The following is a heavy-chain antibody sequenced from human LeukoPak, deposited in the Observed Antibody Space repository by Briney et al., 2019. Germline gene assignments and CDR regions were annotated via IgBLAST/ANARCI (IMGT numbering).Heavy chain of an antibody. D-gene: IGHD2-15*01. CDR2: ISGGGGST. Sequence: GGSLRLSCAASGFTFTSYAMSWVRQAPGKGLEWVSIISGGGGSTFYADSVKGRFTISRGNSKNTLYLQMNSLRAEDTAVYYCAKGRRDIVVVVPATPSDFWGQGTLVTVSS. CDR3: AKGRRDIVVVVPATPSDF. CDR1: GFTFTSYA. J-gene: IGHJ4*02. V-gene: IGHV3-23*01.